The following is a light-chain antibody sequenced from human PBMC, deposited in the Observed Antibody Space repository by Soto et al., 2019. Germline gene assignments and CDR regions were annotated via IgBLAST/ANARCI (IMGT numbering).Light chain of an antibody. CDR1: QSVSSD. CDR3: QHYNSWPHS. CDR2: GAS. V-gene: IGKV3-15*01. Sequence: ETVLTQSPAILSVSLGERATFSCRASQSVSSDVAWYQQRPGQVPRLLIYGASTRATGIPARFSGSGSGTECTLSISGLQSEDFAVYHCQHYNSWPHSFGQGTKLEI. J-gene: IGKJ2*01.